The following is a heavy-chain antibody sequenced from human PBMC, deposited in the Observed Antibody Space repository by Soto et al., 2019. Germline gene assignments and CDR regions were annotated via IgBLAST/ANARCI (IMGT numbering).Heavy chain of an antibody. CDR3: ARDGGYGTPIDD. CDR2: ITSDGTNT. Sequence: EVQLVQSGGGLVQPGGSLRLSCAASGFTFSSYWIHWVRQAPGKGLVGVSRITSDGTNTSYADSVKGRFTISRDNAKNMVYLQMNSLRAKDTAVYYCARDGGYGTPIDDWGQGTLVTVSS. CDR1: GFTFSSYW. V-gene: IGHV3-74*01. J-gene: IGHJ4*02. D-gene: IGHD5-12*01.